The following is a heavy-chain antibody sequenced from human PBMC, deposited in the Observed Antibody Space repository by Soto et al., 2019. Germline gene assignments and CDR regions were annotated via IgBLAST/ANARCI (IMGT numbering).Heavy chain of an antibody. CDR1: GYTFTGYY. D-gene: IGHD2-15*01. CDR3: ARGGYCSGGSCSSYYYYYYMDV. CDR2: INPNSGGT. Sequence: ASVKVSCKASGYTFTGYYMHWVRQAPGQGLEWMGWINPNSGGTNYAQKFQGWVTMTRDTSISTAYMELGRLRSDDTAVYYCARGGYCSGGSCSSYYYYYYMDVWGKGTTVTVSS. V-gene: IGHV1-2*04. J-gene: IGHJ6*03.